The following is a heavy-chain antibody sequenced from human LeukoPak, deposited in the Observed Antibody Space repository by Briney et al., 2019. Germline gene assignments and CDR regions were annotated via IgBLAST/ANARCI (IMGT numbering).Heavy chain of an antibody. CDR2: LIPIYGSA. V-gene: IGHV1-69*01. J-gene: IGHJ3*01. Sequence: SVKVSCKASGGSFTFTSHAISWVRQAPGQGLEWMGGLIPIYGSANYAQKFQGRLTITSDESTRTVYMERSSLRPEDSAVHYCAGFFYDNSGDAFDLWGQGTMVTVSS. CDR1: GGSFTFTSHA. CDR3: AGFFYDNSGDAFDL. D-gene: IGHD3-22*01.